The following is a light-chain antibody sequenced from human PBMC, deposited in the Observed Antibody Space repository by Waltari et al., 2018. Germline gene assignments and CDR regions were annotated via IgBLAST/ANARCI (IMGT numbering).Light chain of an antibody. CDR2: EAS. CDR3: QHFYSYPSG. Sequence: AIQLTQSPSSLSAYVGDRVTMTCRASQAISRSVAWFQQKPGKVPKLLIFEASDLEDGVPSRFSGSGGGTRFTLTISSLQPEDFATYYCQHFYSYPSGFGQGTRLEIK. CDR1: QAISRS. J-gene: IGKJ5*01. V-gene: IGKV1-13*02.